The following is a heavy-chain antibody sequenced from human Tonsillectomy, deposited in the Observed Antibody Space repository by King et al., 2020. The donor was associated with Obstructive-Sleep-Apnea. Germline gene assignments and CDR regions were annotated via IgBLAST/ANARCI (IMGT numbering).Heavy chain of an antibody. CDR2: INPSGGSA. J-gene: IGHJ4*02. Sequence: VQLVQSGAEVKKPGASVKVSCKASGYIFINYYMHWVRQAPGQGLEWMGIINPSGGSASYAEKFQGRVTMTRDTSTSTVYMELSSLRYEDTAVYYCTRGGGDIMLTYYWGQGTLVTVSS. D-gene: IGHD2-21*02. V-gene: IGHV1-46*01. CDR3: TRGGGDIMLTYY. CDR1: GYIFINYY.